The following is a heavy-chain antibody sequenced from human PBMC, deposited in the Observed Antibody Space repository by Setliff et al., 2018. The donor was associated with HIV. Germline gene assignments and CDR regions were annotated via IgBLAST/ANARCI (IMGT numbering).Heavy chain of an antibody. CDR1: GGSISSGGYS. CDR3: ARLDESGRYYENAFDI. V-gene: IGHV4-30-2*01. D-gene: IGHD1-26*01. CDR2: IYHSGST. Sequence: SSETLSLTCAVSGGSISSGGYSWSWIRQPPGKGLEWIGYIYHSGSTYYNPSLKSRVIISLDTSKNHLSLKLRSVTAADTAVYYCARLDESGRYYENAFDIWGQGAVVTVSS. J-gene: IGHJ3*02.